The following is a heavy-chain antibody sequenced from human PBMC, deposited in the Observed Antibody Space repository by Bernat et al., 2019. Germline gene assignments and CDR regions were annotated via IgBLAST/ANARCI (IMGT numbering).Heavy chain of an antibody. CDR1: GFTFSSYC. Sequence: EVQLVESGGGLVQPGGSLRLSCAASGFTFSSYCMTWVRQAPGKGRGWVANIKKDGSEKYYVDSVKGRFTISRDNAKNSLYLQMNSLRAEDTAVYYCARSRFWTTGAYWYFDLWGRGTLVTVSS. CDR2: IKKDGSEK. D-gene: IGHD3/OR15-3a*01. V-gene: IGHV3-7*03. J-gene: IGHJ2*01. CDR3: ARSRFWTTGAYWYFDL.